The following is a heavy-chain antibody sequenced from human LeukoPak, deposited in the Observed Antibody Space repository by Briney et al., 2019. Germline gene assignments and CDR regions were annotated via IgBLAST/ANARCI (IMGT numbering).Heavy chain of an antibody. Sequence: GSLRLSCAASGFTFSSNGMHWVRQAPGKGPEWVAVISRDGDNKYFADSVKGRFTISRDNSKNTLYLQMNSLRAEDTAVYYCAKDFSTGWTYYYGMDVWGQGTTVTVSS. V-gene: IGHV3-30*18. J-gene: IGHJ6*02. CDR3: AKDFSTGWTYYYGMDV. CDR2: ISRDGDNK. CDR1: GFTFSSNG. D-gene: IGHD6-19*01.